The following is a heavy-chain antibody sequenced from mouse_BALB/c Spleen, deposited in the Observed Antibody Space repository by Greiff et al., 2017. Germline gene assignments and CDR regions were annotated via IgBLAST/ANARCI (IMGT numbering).Heavy chain of an antibody. V-gene: IGHV1-7*01. J-gene: IGHJ1*01. CDR3: ARSLALDASACFDV. CDR1: GYTFTSYW. Sequence: QVRLQQSGAELAKPGASVKMSCKASGYTFTSYWMHWVKQRPGQGLEWIGYINPSTGYTEYNQKFKDKATLTADKSSSTAYMQLSSLTSEDSAVYYGARSLALDASACFDVWGAGTTVTVSS. CDR2: INPSTGYT. D-gene: IGHD6-1*01.